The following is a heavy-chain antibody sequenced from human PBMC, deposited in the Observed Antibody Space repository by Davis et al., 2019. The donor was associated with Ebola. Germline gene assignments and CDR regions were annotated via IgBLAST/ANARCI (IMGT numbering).Heavy chain of an antibody. CDR3: ARDRGDYSNYGTYWYFDL. V-gene: IGHV4-39*07. Sequence: PSETLSLTCTVSGGSISSSSYYWGWIRQPPGKGLEWIGSIYYSGSTYYNPSLKSRVTISVDRSKNQFSLKLSSVTAADTAVYYCARDRGDYSNYGTYWYFDLWGRGTLVTVSS. J-gene: IGHJ2*01. CDR2: IYYSGST. CDR1: GGSISSSSYY. D-gene: IGHD4-11*01.